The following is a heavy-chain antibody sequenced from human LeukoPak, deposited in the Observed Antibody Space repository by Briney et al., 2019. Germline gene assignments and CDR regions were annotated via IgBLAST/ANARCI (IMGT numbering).Heavy chain of an antibody. D-gene: IGHD3-22*01. CDR3: AREFSSTYYYDSSGQFDY. CDR2: INPSGGST. Sequence: AASVKVSCKASGYTFTSYYMHWVRQAPGQGLEWMGIINPSGGSTSYAQKFQGRVTMTRDTSTSTVYMELSSLRSEDTAVYYCAREFSSTYYYDSSGQFDYWGQGTLVTVSS. J-gene: IGHJ4*02. CDR1: GYTFTSYY. V-gene: IGHV1-46*01.